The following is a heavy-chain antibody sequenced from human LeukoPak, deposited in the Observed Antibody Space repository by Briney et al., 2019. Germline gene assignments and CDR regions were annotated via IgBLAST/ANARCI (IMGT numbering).Heavy chain of an antibody. D-gene: IGHD3-3*01. V-gene: IGHV3-74*01. CDR1: GFTFSSYW. CDR2: INSDGSST. Sequence: GGSLRLSCAASGFTFSSYWMHWVRQAPGEGLVWVSRINSDGSSTSYADSVKGRFTISRDNAKNTLYLQMNSLRAEDTAVYYCARDDSITIFGVVTLAEYFQHWGQGTLVTVSS. CDR3: ARDDSITIFGVVTLAEYFQH. J-gene: IGHJ1*01.